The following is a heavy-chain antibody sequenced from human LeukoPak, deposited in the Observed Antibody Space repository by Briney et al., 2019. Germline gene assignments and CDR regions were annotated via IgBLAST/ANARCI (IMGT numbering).Heavy chain of an antibody. V-gene: IGHV3-23*01. CDR3: ARAQSSTRGWYTVDY. J-gene: IGHJ4*02. D-gene: IGHD6-19*01. CDR2: ISGNGERT. Sequence: GGTLRLSCTASGFTFSGYAMTWVRQAPGKGLEWVSAISGNGERTYYADSVRGGFTISRDNSKSTVYLQISSLRVEDTAVYYCARAQSSTRGWYTVDYWGQGTLVAVSS. CDR1: GFTFSGYA.